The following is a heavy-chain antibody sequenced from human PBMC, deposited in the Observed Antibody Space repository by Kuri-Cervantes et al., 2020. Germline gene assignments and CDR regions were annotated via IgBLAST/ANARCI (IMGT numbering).Heavy chain of an antibody. D-gene: IGHD7-27*01. CDR1: GGSISTYY. V-gene: IGHV4-59*01. CDR2: IYYSGGT. J-gene: IGHJ3*02. Sequence: GSLRLSCTVSGGSISTYYWSWIRQPPGKGLEWIGYIYYSGGTNYNPSLKSRVTISVDTSKNQFSLKLSSVTAADAAVYYCARGTGDDAFDIWGQGTMVTVSS. CDR3: ARGTGDDAFDI.